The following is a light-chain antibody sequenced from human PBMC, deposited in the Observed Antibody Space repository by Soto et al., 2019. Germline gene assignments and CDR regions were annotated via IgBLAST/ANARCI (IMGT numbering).Light chain of an antibody. J-gene: IGLJ1*01. Sequence: QSVLTQPPSVSGAPGQMVTISYTGSSSNIGAGYDVHWYQQLPGTAPKVLIYGNSNRPSGVPDRFSGSKSGTSASLAITGLQAEDEADYYCQSYDSSLSGYVFGTGTKVTVL. CDR1: SSNIGAGYD. V-gene: IGLV1-40*01. CDR3: QSYDSSLSGYV. CDR2: GNS.